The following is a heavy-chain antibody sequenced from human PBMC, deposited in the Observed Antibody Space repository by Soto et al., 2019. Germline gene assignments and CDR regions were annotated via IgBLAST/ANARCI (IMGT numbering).Heavy chain of an antibody. CDR1: GFTFSSYA. J-gene: IGHJ5*02. D-gene: IGHD2-2*01. Sequence: QVQLVESGGGVVQPGRSLRLSCVASGFTFSSYAMHWVRQAPGKGLEWVAVISYDGSNKYYADSVKGRFTISRDNSKSTLYLQMNSRTAEDTAVYYSARDPRPNAYCMSTICSRLPGFDPWGQGSLVTVSS. CDR2: ISYDGSNK. CDR3: ARDPRPNAYCMSTICSRLPGFDP. V-gene: IGHV3-30-3*01.